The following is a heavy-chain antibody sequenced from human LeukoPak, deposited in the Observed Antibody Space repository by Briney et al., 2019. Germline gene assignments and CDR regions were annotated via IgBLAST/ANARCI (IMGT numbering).Heavy chain of an antibody. CDR3: ARDVADYYGSGSHMDV. CDR1: GGSISSYY. CDR2: IYYSGST. J-gene: IGHJ6*02. D-gene: IGHD3-10*01. Sequence: PSETLSLTCTVSGGSISSYYWSWIRQPPGKGPEWIGYIYYSGSTNYNPSLKSRVTISVDTSKNQFSLKLSSVTAADTAVYYCARDVADYYGSGSHMDVWGQGTTVTVSS. V-gene: IGHV4-59*01.